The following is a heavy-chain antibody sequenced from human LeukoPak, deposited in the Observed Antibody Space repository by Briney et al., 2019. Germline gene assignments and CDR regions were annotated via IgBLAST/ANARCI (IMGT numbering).Heavy chain of an antibody. CDR1: GFTFSTYA. Sequence: GSLRLSCVASGFTFSTYAMGWVRQVPGKGLEWVSSVSESGGSTYYADSVKGRFTISRDNSKDTLSLQMNSLRAEDTAVYYCASSESTDFDYWGQGTLVTVSS. J-gene: IGHJ4*02. D-gene: IGHD2-8*02. CDR3: ASSESTDFDY. V-gene: IGHV3-23*01. CDR2: VSESGGST.